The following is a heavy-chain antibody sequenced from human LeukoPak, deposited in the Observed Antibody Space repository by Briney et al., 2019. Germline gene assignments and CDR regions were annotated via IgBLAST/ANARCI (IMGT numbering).Heavy chain of an antibody. J-gene: IGHJ4*02. V-gene: IGHV3-7*01. CDR3: ARPGEPYGGNPDY. CDR2: IKEDGSEK. CDR1: GFTFSKCW. D-gene: IGHD4-23*01. Sequence: GGSLRPSCAASGFTFSKCWMSWVRQAPEKGLEWLADIKEDGSEKYYVDSVKGRFTISRDNAKNSLYLQMNSLRAEDTAVYYCARPGEPYGGNPDYWGQGTLVTVSS.